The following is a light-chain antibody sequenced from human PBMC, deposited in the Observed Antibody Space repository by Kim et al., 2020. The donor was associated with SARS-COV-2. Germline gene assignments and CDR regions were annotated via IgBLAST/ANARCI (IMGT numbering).Light chain of an antibody. CDR1: SSNIGSNN. Sequence: QSVLTQPPSASGTPGQRVTISCSGSSSNIGSNNVVWYQQLPGAAPNLLIYSNNQRPSGIPDRFSGSSSGTSASLAISGLQSGDEADYYCAVWDDSLKQGVFGGGTQLTVL. V-gene: IGLV1-44*01. CDR2: SNN. J-gene: IGLJ3*02. CDR3: AVWDDSLKQGV.